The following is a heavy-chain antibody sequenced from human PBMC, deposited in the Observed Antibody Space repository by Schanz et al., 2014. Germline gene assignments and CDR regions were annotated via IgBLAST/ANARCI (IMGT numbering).Heavy chain of an antibody. CDR1: GFTFSSYW. V-gene: IGHV3-74*01. D-gene: IGHD1-1*01. CDR2: IGVDGTTT. CDR3: ARGRVLES. Sequence: EVQLVQSGGGLVQPGGSLRLSCAASGFTFSSYWMHWVRQVPGKGLVWVSVIGVDGTTTYYADSVKGRFTISRDNSKNTLYLQMNSLRAEDTAVYYCARGRVLESWGQGTLVTVSS. J-gene: IGHJ5*02.